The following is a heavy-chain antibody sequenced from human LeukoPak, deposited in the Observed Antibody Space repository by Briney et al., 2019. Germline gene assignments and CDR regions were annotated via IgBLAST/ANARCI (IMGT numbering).Heavy chain of an antibody. CDR3: ARDRAWNYFDY. V-gene: IGHV3-23*01. D-gene: IGHD3-3*01. CDR1: GFTFSTYA. CDR2: ITGNGDTT. J-gene: IGHJ4*02. Sequence: GSLRLSCEASGFTFSTYAMSWVRQAPGKGLEWVSSITGNGDTTYYADSVEGRFTISRDNSKNTLYLQMDSLRAEDTAVYYCARDRAWNYFDYWGQGTLVTVSS.